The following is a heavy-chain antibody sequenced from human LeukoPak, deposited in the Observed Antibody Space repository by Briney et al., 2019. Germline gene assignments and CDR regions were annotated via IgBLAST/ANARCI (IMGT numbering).Heavy chain of an antibody. D-gene: IGHD6-13*01. V-gene: IGHV3-74*01. CDR2: INTDGSSR. CDR1: GFTFSTYW. Sequence: GGSLRLSCAASGFTFSTYWMHWVRHVPGKGLMWVSGINTDGSSRSYADSVKGRFTISRDNAKNTLYLQMNSLRAEDTAVYYCARDHSSWEVPSDYWGQGTLVTVSS. CDR3: ARDHSSWEVPSDY. J-gene: IGHJ4*02.